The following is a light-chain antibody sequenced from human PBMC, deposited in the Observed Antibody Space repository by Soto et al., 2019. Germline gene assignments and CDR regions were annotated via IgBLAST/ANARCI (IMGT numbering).Light chain of an antibody. CDR1: QTVRNNY. Sequence: EFVLTHSPGTLSLSPWEIATLSCRASQTVRNNYLAWYQQKPGQAPRLLIYGASSRATGIPDRFSGSGSGTEFTPTITSLQSEDFAVYYCQQYDNCPRTFGQGTKVDIK. J-gene: IGKJ1*01. CDR3: QQYDNCPRT. V-gene: IGKV3-20*01. CDR2: GAS.